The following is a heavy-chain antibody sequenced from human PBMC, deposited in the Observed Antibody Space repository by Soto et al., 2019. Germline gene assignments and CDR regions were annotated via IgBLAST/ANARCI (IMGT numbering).Heavy chain of an antibody. CDR1: GGTFSSYA. J-gene: IGHJ4*02. CDR3: DRASFFDWLSPVGY. Sequence: QVQLVQSGAEVKKPGSSVKVSCKASGGTFSSYAISWVRQAPGQGLEWMGGIIPIFGTANYAQKFQGRVKITADESTRTAYMDLASLRSEDTAVYYCDRASFFDWLSPVGYWGQGTLVTVSS. D-gene: IGHD3-9*01. CDR2: IIPIFGTA. V-gene: IGHV1-69*01.